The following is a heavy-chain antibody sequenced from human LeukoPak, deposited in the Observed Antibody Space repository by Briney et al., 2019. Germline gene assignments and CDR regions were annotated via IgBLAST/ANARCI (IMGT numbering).Heavy chain of an antibody. J-gene: IGHJ4*02. Sequence: PGGSLRLSCAASGFSVSNNHMSWVRQAPGKGLEWVSGINWSGGSTGYADSVKGRFTISRDNAKNSLYLQMNSLRAEDTALYYCARGLYYYDSSGCYYLGYWGQGTLVTVSS. CDR1: GFSVSNNH. D-gene: IGHD3-22*01. CDR2: INWSGGST. V-gene: IGHV3-20*04. CDR3: ARGLYYYDSSGCYYLGY.